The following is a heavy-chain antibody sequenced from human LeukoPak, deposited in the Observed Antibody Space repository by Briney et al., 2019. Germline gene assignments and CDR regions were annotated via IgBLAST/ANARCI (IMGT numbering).Heavy chain of an antibody. Sequence: ASVRVSCKASGYTFTGYYMHWVRQAPGQGLEWMGWINPNSGGTNYAQKFQGRVTMTRDTSISTAYMELSRLRSDDTAVYYCARLVDSSGWYRFDYYYGMDVWGQGTTVTVSS. CDR3: ARLVDSSGWYRFDYYYGMDV. CDR1: GYTFTGYY. D-gene: IGHD6-19*01. V-gene: IGHV1-2*02. CDR2: INPNSGGT. J-gene: IGHJ6*02.